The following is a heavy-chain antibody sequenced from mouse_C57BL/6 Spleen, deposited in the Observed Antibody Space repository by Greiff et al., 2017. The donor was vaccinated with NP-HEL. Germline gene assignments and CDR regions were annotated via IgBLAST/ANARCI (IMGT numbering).Heavy chain of an antibody. CDR1: GYSITSGYY. J-gene: IGHJ2*01. CDR3: ARDHYFDY. CDR2: ISYDGSN. Sequence: EVKLMESGPGLVKPSQSLSLTCSVTGYSITSGYYWNWIRQFPGNKLEWMGYISYDGSNNYNPSLKNRISITRDTSKNQFFLKLNSVTTEDTATYYCARDHYFDYWGQGTTLTVSS. V-gene: IGHV3-6*01.